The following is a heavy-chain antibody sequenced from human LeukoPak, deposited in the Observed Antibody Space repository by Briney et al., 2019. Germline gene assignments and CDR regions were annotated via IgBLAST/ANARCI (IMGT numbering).Heavy chain of an antibody. V-gene: IGHV1-46*01. CDR1: GYTFTGYY. D-gene: IGHD3-22*01. J-gene: IGHJ6*03. CDR2: INPSGGST. CDR3: AWLNYYDSSIKDYYYMDV. Sequence: GASVKVSCKASGYTFTGYYMHWVRQAPGQGLEWMGIINPSGGSTSYAQKFQGRVTMTRDMSTSTVYMELSSLRSEDTAVYYCAWLNYYDSSIKDYYYMDVWGKGTTVTVSS.